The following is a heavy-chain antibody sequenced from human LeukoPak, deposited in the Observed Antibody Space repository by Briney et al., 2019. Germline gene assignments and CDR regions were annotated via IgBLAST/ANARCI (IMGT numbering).Heavy chain of an antibody. Sequence: GESLKISCKGSGYSFTSYWIGWVRQMPGKGLEWVGIIYPGDSDTRYSPSFQGQVTVSADKSISTAYLQWSSLKASDTATYYCARLYVILTGNSFDYWGQGTLVTVSS. CDR3: ARLYVILTGNSFDY. CDR1: GYSFTSYW. CDR2: IYPGDSDT. D-gene: IGHD3-9*01. J-gene: IGHJ4*02. V-gene: IGHV5-51*01.